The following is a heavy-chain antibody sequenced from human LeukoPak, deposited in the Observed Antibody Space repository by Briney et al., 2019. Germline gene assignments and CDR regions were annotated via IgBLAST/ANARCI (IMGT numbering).Heavy chain of an antibody. CDR3: ATCSTGTCHSVYAFDI. CDR2: ISGNGVSI. CDR1: GFTFSSYA. J-gene: IGHJ3*02. V-gene: IGHV3-23*01. D-gene: IGHD2-2*01. Sequence: PGGSLRLSCAASGFTFSSYAMIWVRQAPGKGLEWVSAISGNGVSIYYADSVKGRLTISKDNSKNTVYLQMNSVRAEDTAVYFCATCSTGTCHSVYAFDIWGQGTMVTVSS.